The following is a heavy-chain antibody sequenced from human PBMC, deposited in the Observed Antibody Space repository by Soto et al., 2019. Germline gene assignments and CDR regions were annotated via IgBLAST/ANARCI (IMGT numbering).Heavy chain of an antibody. V-gene: IGHV3-21*01. CDR1: GFTFSSYS. J-gene: IGHJ5*02. D-gene: IGHD4-17*01. Sequence: EVQLVESGGGLVKPGGSLRLSCAASGFTFSSYSMNWVRQAPGKGLEWVSSISSSSSYIYYADSVKGRFTISRDNAKSPLNLQKNILRAEATAVYYCARDPHPSVDYVGVWFDPWGQGTLVPVSS. CDR3: ARDPHPSVDYVGVWFDP. CDR2: ISSSSSYI.